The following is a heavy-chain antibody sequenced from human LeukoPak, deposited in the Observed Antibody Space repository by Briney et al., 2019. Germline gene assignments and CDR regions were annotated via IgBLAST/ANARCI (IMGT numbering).Heavy chain of an antibody. V-gene: IGHV3-13*01. Sequence: GGSLRLSCAASGFTFIDYDMHWVRQVIGRGLEWVSAIGIRGDTHYSGSVKGRFTISRENAESSLYPQMNSLRAEDTAVYYCARGGIQVSGIDEFDYWGQGTLVTVSS. CDR2: IGIRGDT. CDR1: GFTFIDYD. J-gene: IGHJ4*02. CDR3: ARGGIQVSGIDEFDY. D-gene: IGHD6-19*01.